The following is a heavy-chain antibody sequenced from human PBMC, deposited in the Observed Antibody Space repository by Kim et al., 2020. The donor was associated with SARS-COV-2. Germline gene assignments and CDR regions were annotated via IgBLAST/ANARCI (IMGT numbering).Heavy chain of an antibody. Sequence: GGSLRLSCAASGFTFSSYSMNWVRQAPGKGLEWVSSISSSSSYIYYADSVKGRFTISRDNAKNSLYLQMNSLRAEDTAVYYCARDRGHDWLLPTYYYYGMDVWGQGTTVTVSS. CDR3: ARDRGHDWLLPTYYYYGMDV. CDR2: ISSSSSYI. J-gene: IGHJ6*02. V-gene: IGHV3-21*04. D-gene: IGHD3-9*01. CDR1: GFTFSSYS.